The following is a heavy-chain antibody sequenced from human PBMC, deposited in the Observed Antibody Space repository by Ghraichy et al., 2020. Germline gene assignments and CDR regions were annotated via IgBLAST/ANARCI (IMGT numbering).Heavy chain of an antibody. J-gene: IGHJ6*03. V-gene: IGHV3-48*03. CDR2: ISSSGTTI. CDR1: GFTFSSYE. CDR3: AGTYYDYYYMDV. Sequence: GGSLRLSCAASGFTFSSYEMNWVRQSPGKGLEWVSYISSSGTTIQYADSVKGRFTISRDNAKNSLYLQMNSLGAEDTAVYYCAGTYYDYYYMDVWGKGTTVTVSS.